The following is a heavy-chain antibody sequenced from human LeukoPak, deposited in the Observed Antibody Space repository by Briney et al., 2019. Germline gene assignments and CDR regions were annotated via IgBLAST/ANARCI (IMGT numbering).Heavy chain of an antibody. CDR1: GFSFSSFA. D-gene: IGHD5-12*01. V-gene: IGHV3-23*01. J-gene: IGHJ4*02. CDR2: ISGLGDST. CDR3: AKGPAKYSGYDYFEY. Sequence: GGSLRLSCAASGFSFSSFAMSWVRQAPGKGLEWVSDISGLGDSTNYAESVKGRFTTSRDNSKNTVYLLMNSLRGEDTAVYYCAKGPAKYSGYDYFEYWGQGTLVTVSS.